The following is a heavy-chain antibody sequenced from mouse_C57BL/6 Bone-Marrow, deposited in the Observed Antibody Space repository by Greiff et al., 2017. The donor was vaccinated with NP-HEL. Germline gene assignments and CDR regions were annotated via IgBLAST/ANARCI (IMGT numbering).Heavy chain of an antibody. Sequence: EVHLVESGGGLVKPGGSLKLSCAASGFTFSSYAMSWVRQTPEKRLEWVATISDGGSYTYYPDNVKGRFTIFRDNAKNNLYLQMSHLKSEDTAMYYCARGYDDHDGGFAYWGQGTLVTVSA. CDR3: ARGYDDHDGGFAY. J-gene: IGHJ3*01. CDR2: ISDGGSYT. V-gene: IGHV5-4*01. D-gene: IGHD2-4*01. CDR1: GFTFSSYA.